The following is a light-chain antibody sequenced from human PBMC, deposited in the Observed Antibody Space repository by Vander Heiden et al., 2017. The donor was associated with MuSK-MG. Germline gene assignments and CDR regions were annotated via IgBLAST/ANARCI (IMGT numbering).Light chain of an antibody. Sequence: SALTQPASVSGSPGQSITISCTGTSGSVGDYNYVSWYQQHPGKAPKLRFYDVSNRPSGVSNRFSGSKSGTTASLTISGLQAEDEADYYFSSYTSSSTWVFGGGTKLTVL. CDR1: SGSVGDYNY. V-gene: IGLV2-14*01. CDR2: DVS. CDR3: SSYTSSSTWV. J-gene: IGLJ3*02.